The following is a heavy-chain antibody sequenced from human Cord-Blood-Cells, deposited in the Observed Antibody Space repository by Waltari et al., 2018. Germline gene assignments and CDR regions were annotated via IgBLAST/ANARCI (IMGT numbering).Heavy chain of an antibody. CDR3: ARGLGYCSSTSCYAFDI. V-gene: IGHV4-34*01. CDR2: INHSGST. J-gene: IGHJ3*02. D-gene: IGHD2-2*01. CDR1: GGSFSGYY. Sequence: QVQLQQWGAGLLKPSETLSLPCAVYGGSFSGYYWSWIRQPPAKGLELIGEINHSGSTNYNPSLKSRVTISVDTSKNQFSLKLSSVTAADTAVYYCARGLGYCSSTSCYAFDIWGQGTMVTVSS.